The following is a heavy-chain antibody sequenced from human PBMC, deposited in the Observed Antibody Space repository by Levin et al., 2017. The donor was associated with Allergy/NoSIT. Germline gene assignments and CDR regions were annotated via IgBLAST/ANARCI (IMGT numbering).Heavy chain of an antibody. CDR2: IYYSGST. V-gene: IGHV4-61*01. J-gene: IGHJ4*02. CDR1: GGSVSSGSYY. CDR3: ALLYGDYGYFDY. D-gene: IGHD4-17*01. Sequence: SQTLSLTCTVSGGSVSSGSYYWSWIRQPPGKGLEWIGYIYYSGSTNYNPSLKSRVTISVDTSKNQFSLKLSSVTAADTAVYYCALLYGDYGYFDYWGQGTLVTVSS.